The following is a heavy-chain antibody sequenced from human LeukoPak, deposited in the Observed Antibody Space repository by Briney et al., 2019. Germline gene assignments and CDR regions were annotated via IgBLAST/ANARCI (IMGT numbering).Heavy chain of an antibody. CDR3: ARDSRSEYDFWSGYGAFDI. V-gene: IGHV3-7*01. CDR2: IKQDGSEK. Sequence: GGSLRLSCAASGFTFSSYWMSWVRQAPGKGLEWVANIKQDGSEKYYVDSVKGRFTISRDNAKNSPYLQMNSLRAEDTAVYYCARDSRSEYDFWSGYGAFDIWGQGTMVTVSS. J-gene: IGHJ3*02. D-gene: IGHD3-3*01. CDR1: GFTFSSYW.